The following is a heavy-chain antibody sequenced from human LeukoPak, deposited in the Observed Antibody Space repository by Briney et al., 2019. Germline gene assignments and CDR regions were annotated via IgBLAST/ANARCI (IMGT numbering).Heavy chain of an antibody. CDR2: SNHSGST. J-gene: IGHJ3*02. Sequence: SETLSLTCAVYGGSFSGYYWSWIRQPPGKGLEWIGESNHSGSTNYNPSLKSRVTISVDTSKNQFSLKLSSVTAADTAVYYCARGDSSSWYLTRRDAFDIWGQGTMVTVSS. D-gene: IGHD6-13*01. V-gene: IGHV4-34*01. CDR3: ARGDSSSWYLTRRDAFDI. CDR1: GGSFSGYY.